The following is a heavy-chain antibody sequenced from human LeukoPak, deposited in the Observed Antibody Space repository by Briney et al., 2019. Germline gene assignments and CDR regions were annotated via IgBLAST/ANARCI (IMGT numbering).Heavy chain of an antibody. Sequence: GGSLRLSCAASGFTFSNYAMHWVRQAPGKGLEWVADISYDGSTKYYVDSVKGRFTISRDNSNNTLYLQMSSLSAADTAVYYCAKGTVATRRGSFDYWGQGTLVTVSS. J-gene: IGHJ4*02. CDR2: ISYDGSTK. D-gene: IGHD3-16*01. CDR1: GFTFSNYA. CDR3: AKGTVATRRGSFDY. V-gene: IGHV3-30*18.